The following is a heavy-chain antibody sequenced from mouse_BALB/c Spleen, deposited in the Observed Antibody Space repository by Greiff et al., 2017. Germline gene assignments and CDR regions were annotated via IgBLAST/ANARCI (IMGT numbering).Heavy chain of an antibody. V-gene: IGHV1-37*01. CDR1: GYSFTGYF. Sequence: EVKVEESGPELVKPGASVKISCKASGYSFTGYFMNWVKQSHGKSLEWIGRINPYNGDTFYNQKFKGKATLTVDKSSSTAHMELLSLTSEDSAVYYCGRSDGYYAMDYWGQGTSVTVSS. D-gene: IGHD2-3*01. CDR2: INPYNGDT. CDR3: GRSDGYYAMDY. J-gene: IGHJ4*01.